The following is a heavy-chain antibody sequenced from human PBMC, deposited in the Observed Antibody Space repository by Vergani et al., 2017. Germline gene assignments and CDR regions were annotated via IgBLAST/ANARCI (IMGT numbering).Heavy chain of an antibody. V-gene: IGHV3-48*03. CDR1: GFTFSSYE. CDR3: ARALDYYDSSGGSYYFDY. CDR2: ISSSGSTI. Sequence: EVQLVESGGGLVQPGGSLRLSCAASGFTFSSYEMNWVRQAPGKGLEWVSYISSSGSTIYYADSVKGRFTISRDNAKNSLYLQMNSLRAEDTAVYYCARALDYYDSSGGSYYFDYWGQGTLVTVSS. D-gene: IGHD3-22*01. J-gene: IGHJ4*02.